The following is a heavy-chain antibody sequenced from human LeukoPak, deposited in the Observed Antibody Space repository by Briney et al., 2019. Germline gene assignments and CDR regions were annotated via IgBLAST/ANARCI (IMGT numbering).Heavy chain of an antibody. CDR3: ARTYYYDSSLDY. D-gene: IGHD3-22*01. CDR1: GYTFTSYG. J-gene: IGHJ4*02. CDR2: ISAYNGNT. Sequence: ASVKVSCKASGYTFTSYGISWVRQAPGQGLEWMGWISAYNGNTDYAQKLQGRVTMTTDTSTSTAYMELRSLRSDDTAVYYCARTYYYDSSLDYWGQGTLVTVSS. V-gene: IGHV1-18*01.